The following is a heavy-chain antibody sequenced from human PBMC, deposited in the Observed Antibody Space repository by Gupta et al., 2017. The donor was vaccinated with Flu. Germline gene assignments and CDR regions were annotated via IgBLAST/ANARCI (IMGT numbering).Heavy chain of an antibody. V-gene: IGHV3-23*01. CDR2: ITDRLMKT. Sequence: GFRFDAYALSWVRQSPGQGLEWVAGITDRLMKTHYSDSGKGRFTVSRDNSKNMLFLQMDNLKVEDTAVYYCAKRDAGVFDCWGQGTLVSVSS. D-gene: IGHD3-10*01. CDR1: GFRFDAYA. CDR3: AKRDAGVFDC. J-gene: IGHJ4*02.